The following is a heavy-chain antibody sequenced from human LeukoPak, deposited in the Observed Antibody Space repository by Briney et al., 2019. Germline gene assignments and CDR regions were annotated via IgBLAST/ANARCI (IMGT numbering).Heavy chain of an antibody. J-gene: IGHJ6*03. CDR1: GGSFSGYY. CDR2: INHSGST. D-gene: IGHD5-12*01. V-gene: IGHV4-34*01. CDR3: ARGIGYSGYDNYYYYYYMDV. Sequence: SETLSLTCAVYGGSFSGYYWSWIRQPPGKGLEWIGEINHSGSTNYNPSLKSRVTISVDTSKNQFSLKLSSVTAADTAVYYCARGIGYSGYDNYYYYYYMDVWGKGTTVTVSS.